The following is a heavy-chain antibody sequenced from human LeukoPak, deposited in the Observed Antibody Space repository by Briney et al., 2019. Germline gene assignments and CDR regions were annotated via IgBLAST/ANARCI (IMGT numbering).Heavy chain of an antibody. CDR1: GYTFTGYY. D-gene: IGHD2-15*01. J-gene: IGHJ1*01. Sequence: VASVKVSCKASGYTFTGYYMHWVRQAPGQGLEWMGWINPNSGGTNYAQRFQGRVTMTRDTSISTAYMELSRLRSDDTAVYYCARADIVGILKYFQRWGQGTLVTVSS. V-gene: IGHV1-2*02. CDR2: INPNSGGT. CDR3: ARADIVGILKYFQR.